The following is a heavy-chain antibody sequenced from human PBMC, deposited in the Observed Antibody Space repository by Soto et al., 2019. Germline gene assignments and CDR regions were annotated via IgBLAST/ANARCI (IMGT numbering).Heavy chain of an antibody. CDR1: GYSFTSYW. J-gene: IGHJ6*02. Sequence: GESLKISCKGSGYSFTSYWIGWVRQMPGKGLEWMGIIYPGDSDTRYSPSFQGQVTISADKSISTAYLQWSSLKASDTAMYYCARQKSVAVAGTWYYYHGMDVWGQGTTVTVSS. CDR2: IYPGDSDT. V-gene: IGHV5-51*01. CDR3: ARQKSVAVAGTWYYYHGMDV. D-gene: IGHD6-19*01.